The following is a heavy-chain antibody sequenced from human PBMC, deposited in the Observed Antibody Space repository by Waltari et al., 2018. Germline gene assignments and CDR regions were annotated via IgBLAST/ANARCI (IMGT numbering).Heavy chain of an antibody. D-gene: IGHD2-2*01. V-gene: IGHV3-7*01. CDR2: INYDGSQR. CDR3: AKSRGFEY. CDR1: GFTFRRYW. Sequence: EVQLVESGGGLVKPGGSLRLSCGASGFTFRRYWMRGVRQTPGKGVQWVANINYDGSQRYYVDSVKGRFTISRDNAKNSVYLQMNSLRVEDTAVYYCAKSRGFEYWGQGALITVSS. J-gene: IGHJ4*02.